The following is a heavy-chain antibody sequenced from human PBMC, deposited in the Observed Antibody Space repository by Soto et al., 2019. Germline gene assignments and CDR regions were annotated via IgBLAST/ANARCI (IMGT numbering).Heavy chain of an antibody. D-gene: IGHD5-12*01. Sequence: SVKVSCKASGGTFSSYAISWVRQAPGQGLEWMGGIIPIFGTANYAQKFQGRVTITADESTSTAYMELSSLRSEDTAVYYCARDRTSGSPNYGMDVWGQGTTVTVSS. CDR3: ARDRTSGSPNYGMDV. J-gene: IGHJ6*02. CDR2: IIPIFGTA. CDR1: GGTFSSYA. V-gene: IGHV1-69*13.